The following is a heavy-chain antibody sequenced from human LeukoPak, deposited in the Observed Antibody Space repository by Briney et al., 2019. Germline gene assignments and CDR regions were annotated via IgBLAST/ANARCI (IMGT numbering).Heavy chain of an antibody. Sequence: PGGSLRLSCVASGFTFSNAWMSWVRQAPGKGLEWVGRIKSKTDGGTTDYAAPVKGRFTISRDNAKNSLYLQMNSLRAEDTALYYCAKDKGVVPALAFDIWGQGTMVTVSS. V-gene: IGHV3-15*05. CDR1: GFTFSNAW. D-gene: IGHD2-2*01. J-gene: IGHJ3*02. CDR3: AKDKGVVPALAFDI. CDR2: IKSKTDGGTT.